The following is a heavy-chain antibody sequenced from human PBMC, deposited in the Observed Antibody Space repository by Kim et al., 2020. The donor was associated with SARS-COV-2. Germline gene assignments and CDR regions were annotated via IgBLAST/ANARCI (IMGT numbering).Heavy chain of an antibody. CDR2: INHSGST. J-gene: IGHJ4*02. CDR3: AGVVRGVMSAEKDRDDY. V-gene: IGHV4-34*01. Sequence: SETLSLTCAVYGGSFSGYYWSWIRQPPGKGLEWIGEINHSGSTNYNPSLKSRVTISVDTSKNQFSLKLSSVTAADTAVYYCAGVVRGVMSAEKDRDDYWGQGTLVTVSS. CDR1: GGSFSGYY. D-gene: IGHD3-10*01.